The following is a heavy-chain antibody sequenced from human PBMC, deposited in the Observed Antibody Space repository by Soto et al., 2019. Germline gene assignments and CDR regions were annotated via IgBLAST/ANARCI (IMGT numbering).Heavy chain of an antibody. CDR1: GGSISSSSYY. V-gene: IGHV4-39*01. D-gene: IGHD5-12*01. J-gene: IGHJ4*02. CDR2: IYYSGST. CDR3: ARRTLIVATTGSTDY. Sequence: QLQLQESGPGLVKPSETLSLTCTVSGGSISSSSYYWGWIRQPPGKGLEWIGSIYYSGSTYYNPSLKSRVTISVDTSKNQFSLKLSSVTAADTAVYYCARRTLIVATTGSTDYWGQGTLVTVSS.